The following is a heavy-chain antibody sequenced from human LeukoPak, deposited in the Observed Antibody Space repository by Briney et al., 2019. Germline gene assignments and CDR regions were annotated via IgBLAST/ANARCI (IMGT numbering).Heavy chain of an antibody. CDR1: GFTFSSYE. J-gene: IGHJ4*02. CDR3: ARGRAFDY. Sequence: GGSLRLSCAASGFTFSSYEMNWVRQAPGKGLEWVSYISSSAGTTYYADSVKGRFTISRDNAKNTLYLQMNSLRAEDTAVYYCARGRAFDYWGQGTLVTVSS. V-gene: IGHV3-48*03. CDR2: ISSSAGTT.